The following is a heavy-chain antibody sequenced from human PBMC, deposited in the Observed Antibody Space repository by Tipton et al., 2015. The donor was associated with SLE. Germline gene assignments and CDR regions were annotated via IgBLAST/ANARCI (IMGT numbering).Heavy chain of an antibody. D-gene: IGHD1-7*01. CDR2: INHSGST. V-gene: IGHV4-34*01. CDR3: AGDSRTTAAAFDI. Sequence: TLSLTCAVYGGSFSGYYWGWIRQPPGKGLDWIGEINHSGSTNYNPSLKSRVTISVDTSKNQFSLKLSSVTAADTAAYYCAGDSRTTAAAFDIWGQGTRVTVSS. CDR1: GGSFSGYY. J-gene: IGHJ3*02.